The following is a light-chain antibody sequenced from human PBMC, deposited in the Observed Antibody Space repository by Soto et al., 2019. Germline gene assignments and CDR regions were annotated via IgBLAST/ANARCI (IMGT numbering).Light chain of an antibody. Sequence: LTQPASVSGSPGQSITISCTGSTSDVGGFDLVSWYQQHPGKAPKLMIYEVTKRPSGVSDRFSGSKSGNTASLTISGLQAEDEADYCCCSYAGPDTYVFGTGTKVTVL. CDR1: TSDVGGFDL. CDR2: EVT. J-gene: IGLJ1*01. V-gene: IGLV2-23*02. CDR3: CSYAGPDTYV.